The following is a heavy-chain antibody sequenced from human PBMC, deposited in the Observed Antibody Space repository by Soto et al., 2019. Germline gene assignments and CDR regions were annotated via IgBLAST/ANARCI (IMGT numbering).Heavy chain of an antibody. V-gene: IGHV4-34*09. CDR2: NYSSGST. J-gene: IGHJ6*02. CDR1: CGSFSGYY. CDR3: ARYGYGSGRSCSLFGYYYGMGV. D-gene: IGHD2-15*01. Sequence: PSETLYLTCAVYCGSFSGYYWSCIRQPPWKGLERIGYNYSSGSTYYNPSLKSRVTISVDTSKNKFSLKLSSVNAADTAVYYCARYGYGSGRSCSLFGYYYGMGVWGQGTTVIVS.